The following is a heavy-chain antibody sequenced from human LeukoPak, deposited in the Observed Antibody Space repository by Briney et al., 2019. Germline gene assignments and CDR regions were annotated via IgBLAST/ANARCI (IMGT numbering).Heavy chain of an antibody. CDR1: GYTFTSYY. D-gene: IGHD2-8*01. Sequence: ASVKVSCKASGYTFTSYYMHWVRQAPGQGLEWMGIINPSGGSTSYAQKFQSRVTMTRDTSTSTVYMELSSLRSEDTAVYYCARDRDGMVSKAHQYFQHWGQGTLVTVSS. CDR3: ARDRDGMVSKAHQYFQH. V-gene: IGHV1-46*01. CDR2: INPSGGST. J-gene: IGHJ1*01.